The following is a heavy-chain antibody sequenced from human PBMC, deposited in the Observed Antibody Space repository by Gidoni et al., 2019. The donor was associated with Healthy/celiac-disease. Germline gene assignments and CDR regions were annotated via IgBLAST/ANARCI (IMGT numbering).Heavy chain of an antibody. V-gene: IGHV4-34*01. D-gene: IGHD4-17*01. CDR3: ARGRDYGDYVPNY. Sequence: QVQLQQWGAGLLKPSETLSLTCAVYGGSFSGYYWSWIRQPPGKGLEWIGEINHSGSTNYNPSLKSRVTISVDTSKNQFSLKLSSVTAADTAVYYCARGRDYGDYVPNYWGQGTLVTVSS. CDR1: GGSFSGYY. CDR2: INHSGST. J-gene: IGHJ4*02.